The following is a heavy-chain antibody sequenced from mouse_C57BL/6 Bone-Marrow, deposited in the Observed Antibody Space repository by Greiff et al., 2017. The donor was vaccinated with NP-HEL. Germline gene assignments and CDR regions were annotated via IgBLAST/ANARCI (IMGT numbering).Heavy chain of an antibody. J-gene: IGHJ3*01. CDR3: ARGVSFAY. CDR2: ISDGGSYT. V-gene: IGHV5-4*03. CDR1: GFTFSSYA. Sequence: EVMLVESGGGLVKPGGSLKLSCAASGFTFSSYALSWVRQTPEKRLEWVATISDGGSYTYYPDNVKGRFTISRDKAKNNLYLQRSHLKSEDTAMYYCARGVSFAYWGQGTLVTVSA.